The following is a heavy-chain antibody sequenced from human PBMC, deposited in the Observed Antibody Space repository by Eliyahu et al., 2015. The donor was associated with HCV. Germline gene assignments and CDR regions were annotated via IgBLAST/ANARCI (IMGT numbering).Heavy chain of an antibody. Sequence: QVQLQESGPGLVKPSETLSLTCTVSGGSITTYSWSWIGQPPGKGLEWIGYIHYSGSTNYNPXLKSRVTISIDTSKNQFSLKLTSVTAADTAMYYCASGGGGIAVTGTGGWFDPWGQGTLVTVSS. D-gene: IGHD6-19*01. V-gene: IGHV4-59*01. J-gene: IGHJ5*02. CDR2: IHYSGST. CDR1: GGSITTYS. CDR3: ASGGGGIAVTGTGGWFDP.